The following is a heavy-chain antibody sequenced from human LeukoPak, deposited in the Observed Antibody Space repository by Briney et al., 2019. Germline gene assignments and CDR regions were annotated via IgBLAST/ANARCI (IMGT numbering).Heavy chain of an antibody. V-gene: IGHV3-23*01. CDR3: ARVPAGRAYCGGDCPPHYFDY. J-gene: IGHJ4*02. CDR1: GFTFSSYA. D-gene: IGHD2-21*02. CDR2: ISGSGGST. Sequence: GGSLRLSCAASGFTFSSYAMSWVRQAPGKGLEWVSAISGSGGSTYYADSVKGRFTISRDNSKNTLYLQMNSLRAEDTAVYYCARVPAGRAYCGGDCPPHYFDYWGQGTLVTVSS.